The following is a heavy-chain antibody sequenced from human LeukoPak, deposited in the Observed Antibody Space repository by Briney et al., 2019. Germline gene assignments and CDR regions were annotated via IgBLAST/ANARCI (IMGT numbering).Heavy chain of an antibody. Sequence: GESLKISCQGPGYSFINYWIVWVRQVPGPGLEWMGIVDPRHYDDRYRPSFQGQVTLSPDKSISAAYLQWTSLKVSDTAIYFCARLKRPGAFDIWGQGTVVTVSS. J-gene: IGHJ3*02. V-gene: IGHV5-51*01. CDR2: VDPRHYDD. CDR3: ARLKRPGAFDI. CDR1: GYSFINYW.